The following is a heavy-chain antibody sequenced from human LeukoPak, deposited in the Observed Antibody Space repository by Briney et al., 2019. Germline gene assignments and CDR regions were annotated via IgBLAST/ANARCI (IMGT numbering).Heavy chain of an antibody. CDR2: IFSGGSA. CDR1: GFGVSGNN. V-gene: IGHV3-53*01. D-gene: IGHD2-15*01. J-gene: IGHJ6*02. CDR3: AKNLYCGGGSCYPSALGMDV. Sequence: GGSLRLSCAASGFGVSGNNMSWVRQAPGKGLEWVSVIFSGGSADYTDSVKGRFTISRDNSKNTLFLQINSLRAEDTAVYYCAKNLYCGGGSCYPSALGMDVWGQGTTVTVSS.